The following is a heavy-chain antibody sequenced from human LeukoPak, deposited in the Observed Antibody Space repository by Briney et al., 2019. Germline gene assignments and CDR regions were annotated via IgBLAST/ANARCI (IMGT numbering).Heavy chain of an antibody. D-gene: IGHD3-16*01. CDR3: ARGGGLDV. CDR1: GFVFRNFW. J-gene: IGHJ6*02. CDR2: INHNGNVN. Sequence: GGSLRLSCEVSGFVFRNFWMKWVRQAPGKGLEWVASINHNGNVNYYVDSVKGRFTISRDNAKNSLYLQMSNLRAEDTAVYFCARGGGLDVWGQGATVTVSS. V-gene: IGHV3-7*03.